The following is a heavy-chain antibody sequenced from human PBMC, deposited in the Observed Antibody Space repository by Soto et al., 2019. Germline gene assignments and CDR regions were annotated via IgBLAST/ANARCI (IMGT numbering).Heavy chain of an antibody. CDR1: GGSFSGYY. CDR2: INHSGST. Sequence: PSETLSLTCAVYGGSFSGYYWSWIRQPPGKGLEWIGEINHSGSTNYNPSLKSRVTISVDTSKNQFSLKLSSVTAADTAVYYCARGSYDYGWGSYRSTYNWFDPWGQGILVTVAS. CDR3: ARGSYDYGWGSYRSTYNWFDP. V-gene: IGHV4-34*01. J-gene: IGHJ5*02. D-gene: IGHD3-16*02.